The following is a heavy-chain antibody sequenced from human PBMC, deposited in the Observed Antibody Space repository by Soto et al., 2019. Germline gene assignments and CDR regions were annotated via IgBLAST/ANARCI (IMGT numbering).Heavy chain of an antibody. V-gene: IGHV3-21*01. CDR1: GFTFRSFT. CDR2: ISSNSAYI. Sequence: GGSLRLSGAASGFTFRSFTMNWVRQAPGKGLEWVSTISSNSAYIYYTDALRGRFTISRDNAKNSLHLQMNSLRAEDTAVYYCTRDASRDSSARGWFDPLGPGTLVTVSS. J-gene: IGHJ5*02. CDR3: TRDASRDSSARGWFDP. D-gene: IGHD6-13*01.